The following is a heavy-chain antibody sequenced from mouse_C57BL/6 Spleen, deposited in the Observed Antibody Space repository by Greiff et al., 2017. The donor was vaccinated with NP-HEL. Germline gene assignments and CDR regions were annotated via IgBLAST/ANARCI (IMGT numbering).Heavy chain of an antibody. CDR3: ARSCSSYWYIDD. D-gene: IGHD1-1*01. J-gene: IGHJ1*03. Sequence: DVQLQESGPGLAKPSQSLSLTCSVTGYSITSDYWNWIRKFPGNKLEYMGYISYNGSTYYNPSLKSRISITRDNSKNQYYLQLNSVTTEDTAAYYCARSCSSYWYIDDWGTGTTVTVSS. CDR2: ISYNGST. V-gene: IGHV3-8*01. CDR1: GYSITSDY.